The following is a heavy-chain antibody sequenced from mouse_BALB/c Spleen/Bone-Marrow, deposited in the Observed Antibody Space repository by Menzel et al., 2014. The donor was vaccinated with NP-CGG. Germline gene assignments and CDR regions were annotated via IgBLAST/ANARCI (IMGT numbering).Heavy chain of an antibody. CDR2: ISYDGSN. CDR1: GYSITSGYY. Sequence: EVQLQQSGPGLVKPSQSLSLTCSVTGYSITSGYYCNWIRQFPGNKLEWMGFISYDGSNNYNPSLKNRISITRDTSENQFFLKLNSVTTEDTATYYCASLLAYWGQGTLVTVSA. J-gene: IGHJ3*01. CDR3: ASLLAY. V-gene: IGHV3-6*02.